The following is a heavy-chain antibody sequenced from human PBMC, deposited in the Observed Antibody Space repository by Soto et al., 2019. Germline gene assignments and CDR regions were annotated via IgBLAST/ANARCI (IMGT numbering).Heavy chain of an antibody. CDR3: ARGQWELRQYYYYGMDV. CDR1: GGTFSSYA. CDR2: IIPIFGTA. J-gene: IGHJ6*02. V-gene: IGHV1-69*01. D-gene: IGHD1-26*01. Sequence: QVQLVQSGAEVKKPGSSVKVSCKASGGTFSSYAISWVRQAPGQGLEWMGGIIPIFGTANYAQKFQGRVKITADESTSTAYMELSSLRSEDTAVYYCARGQWELRQYYYYGMDVWGQGTTVTVSS.